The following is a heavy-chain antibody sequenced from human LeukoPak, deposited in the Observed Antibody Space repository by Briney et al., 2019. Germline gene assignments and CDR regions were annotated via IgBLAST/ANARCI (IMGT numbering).Heavy chain of an antibody. CDR2: INPSGGST. CDR3: ARDRAQYYYYYGMDV. V-gene: IGHV1-46*01. J-gene: IGHJ6*02. Sequence: GASVKVSCKASGYTFTSYYMHWVRQAPGQGLEWMGIINPSGGSTSYAQKFQGRVTMTTDTSTSTAYMELRSLRSDDTAVYYCARDRAQYYYYYGMDVWGQGTTVTVSS. CDR1: GYTFTSYY.